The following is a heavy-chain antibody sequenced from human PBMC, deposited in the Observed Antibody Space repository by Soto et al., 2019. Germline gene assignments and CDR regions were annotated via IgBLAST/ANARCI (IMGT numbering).Heavy chain of an antibody. J-gene: IGHJ6*02. D-gene: IGHD3-16*02. CDR3: ARGSPMITFGGVIDTYYYYGMDV. CDR1: GGTFSSYA. Sequence: QVQLVQSGAEVKKPGSSVKVSCKASGGTFSSYAISWVRQAPGQGLEWMGAIIPIFGTANYAQKFQGRVTITADESTSTAYMELSSLRSEDTAVYYCARGSPMITFGGVIDTYYYYGMDVWGQGTTVSVSS. V-gene: IGHV1-69*01. CDR2: IIPIFGTA.